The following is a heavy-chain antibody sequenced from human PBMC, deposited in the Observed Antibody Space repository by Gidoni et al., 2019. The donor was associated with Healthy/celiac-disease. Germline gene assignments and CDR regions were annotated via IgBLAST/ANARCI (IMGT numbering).Heavy chain of an antibody. CDR3: ARLIVVVTARWDFRYFDL. CDR2: ISSSSSTI. CDR1: GFTFSSYS. J-gene: IGHJ2*01. Sequence: GFTFSSYSMNWVRQAPGKGLEWVSYISSSSSTIYYADSVKGRFTIPRDNAKNSLYLQMNSLRDEDTAVYYCARLIVVVTARWDFRYFDLWGRGTLVTVSS. V-gene: IGHV3-48*02. D-gene: IGHD2-21*02.